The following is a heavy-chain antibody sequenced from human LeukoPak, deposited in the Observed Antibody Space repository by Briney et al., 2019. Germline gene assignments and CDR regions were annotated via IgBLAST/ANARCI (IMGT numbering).Heavy chain of an antibody. CDR3: VRVNTRYYFDS. CDR2: ILTTGTT. D-gene: IGHD3-9*01. V-gene: IGHV4-4*07. J-gene: IGHJ4*02. Sequence: SETLSLTCTVTGASMNSYYWSWIRQPAGKGLEWIGRILTTGTTNYNPSLKSRVNVSIDTSKKQFSLKLTSVTAADTAVYYCVRVNTRYYFDSWGQGTLVTVPS. CDR1: GASMNSYY.